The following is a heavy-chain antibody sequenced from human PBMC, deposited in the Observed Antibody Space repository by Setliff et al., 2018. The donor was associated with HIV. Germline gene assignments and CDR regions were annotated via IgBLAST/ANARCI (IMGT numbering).Heavy chain of an antibody. CDR1: GYTFKSYD. Sequence: ASVKVSCKTSGYTFKSYDINWVRQAPGQRPEWMARINAGNGNREYSPKFQGRVTITADTSASTMYMELSSLRSEDTAVYYCARGPIRYSSGVRWFLGVESWYSGIDYWGQGTRVTVSS. CDR2: INAGNGNR. J-gene: IGHJ4*02. CDR3: ARGPIRYSSGVRWFLGVESWYSGIDY. D-gene: IGHD2-15*01. V-gene: IGHV1-3*01.